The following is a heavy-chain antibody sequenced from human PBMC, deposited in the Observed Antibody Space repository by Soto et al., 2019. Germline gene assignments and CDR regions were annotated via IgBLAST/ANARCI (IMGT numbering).Heavy chain of an antibody. V-gene: IGHV1-69*01. CDR1: GGTFTSTA. D-gene: IGHD6-13*01. J-gene: IGHJ6*02. Sequence: QVLLVQSSAEVKKPGSSVKFSCKASGGTFTSTAFSWVRQAPGQGLEWMGGIIPVLGTPNYAQKFQARLTVTADASTTTVHMELSSLRSDDTAVYYCASSAGLDHLLNYYGLNVWGQGTTVTVSS. CDR3: ASSAGLDHLLNYYGLNV. CDR2: IIPVLGTP.